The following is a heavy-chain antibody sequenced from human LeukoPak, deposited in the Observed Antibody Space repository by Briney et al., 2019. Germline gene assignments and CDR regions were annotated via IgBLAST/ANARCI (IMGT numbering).Heavy chain of an antibody. CDR3: ARATSSNPPYYYYMDV. J-gene: IGHJ6*03. Sequence: KSSETLSLTCTVSGYSISSGYYWGWIRQPPGKGLEWIGSIYHSGSTYYNPSLKSRVTISVDTSKNQFSLKLSSVTAADTAVYYCARATSSNPPYYYYMDVWGKGTTVTVSS. V-gene: IGHV4-38-2*02. CDR1: GYSISSGYY. D-gene: IGHD2-2*01. CDR2: IYHSGST.